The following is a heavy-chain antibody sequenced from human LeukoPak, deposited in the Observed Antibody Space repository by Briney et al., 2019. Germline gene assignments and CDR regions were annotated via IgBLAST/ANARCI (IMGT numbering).Heavy chain of an antibody. J-gene: IGHJ3*02. D-gene: IGHD6-13*01. V-gene: IGHV5-51*01. CDR2: IYPGDSAT. Sequence: GEALKISCKGSGYFFSNYWIGWVRQMPGERVEWMGIIYPGDSATTDNPPFRGLTTTSADTTINTASQPTSRRKAADPAIYCCARHLIAASTTDRSPFDIWGQGKMVTVSS. CDR1: GYFFSNYW. CDR3: ARHLIAASTTDRSPFDI.